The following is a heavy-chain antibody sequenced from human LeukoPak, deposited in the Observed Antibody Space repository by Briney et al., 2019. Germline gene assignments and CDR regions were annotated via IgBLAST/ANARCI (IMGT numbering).Heavy chain of an antibody. CDR3: ARHKGYYGSGTTGLDY. D-gene: IGHD3-10*01. V-gene: IGHV5-51*01. J-gene: IGHJ4*02. Sequence: GESLKISCKGSGYSFTSYWIGWVRQMPGKGPEWMGIIYPGDSDTRYSPSFQGQVTISADKSISTAYLQWGSLKASDTAMYYCARHKGYYGSGTTGLDYWGQGTLVTVSS. CDR2: IYPGDSDT. CDR1: GYSFTSYW.